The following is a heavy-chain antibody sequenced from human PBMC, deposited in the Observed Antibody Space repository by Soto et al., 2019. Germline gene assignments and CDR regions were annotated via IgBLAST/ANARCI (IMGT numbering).Heavy chain of an antibody. V-gene: IGHV5-51*01. CDR3: ARGGYSYGLWYYYGMDV. D-gene: IGHD5-18*01. CDR1: GYSFTSYW. CDR2: IYPGDSDT. Sequence: PGESLKISCKGSGYSFTSYWIGWVRQMPGKGLEWMGIIYPGDSDTRYSPSFQGQVTISADKSISTAYLQWSSLKASDTAMYYCARGGYSYGLWYYYGMDVWGQGTTVTVSS. J-gene: IGHJ6*02.